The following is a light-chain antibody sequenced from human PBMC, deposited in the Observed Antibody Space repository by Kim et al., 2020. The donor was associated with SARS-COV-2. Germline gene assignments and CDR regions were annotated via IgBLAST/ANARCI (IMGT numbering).Light chain of an antibody. V-gene: IGLV3-9*01. CDR1: NIGSKK. CDR3: QVWDSSTVV. CDR2: RDS. Sequence: SYELTQPLSVSVALGQTATITCGGDNIGSKKVHWYQEKPGQAPVLVIYRDSNRASGIPERFSGSKSGNTATLTISRAQVGDEADYSCQVWDSSTVVFGGG. J-gene: IGLJ2*01.